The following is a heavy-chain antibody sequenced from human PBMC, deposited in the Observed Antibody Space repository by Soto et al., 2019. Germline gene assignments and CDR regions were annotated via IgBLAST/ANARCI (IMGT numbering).Heavy chain of an antibody. Sequence: GSLRLSCVASGFTFRTYTMNWVRQAPGKGLEWVSGIRGFSPYTFYAESVKGRFTISRDNAKNSLYLQMNSLGVEDTAVYYCARDRGYDAHDYYYNAMDVWGQGTTVTVSS. D-gene: IGHD2-15*01. CDR2: IRGFSPYT. J-gene: IGHJ6*02. V-gene: IGHV3-21*01. CDR3: ARDRGYDAHDYYYNAMDV. CDR1: GFTFRTYT.